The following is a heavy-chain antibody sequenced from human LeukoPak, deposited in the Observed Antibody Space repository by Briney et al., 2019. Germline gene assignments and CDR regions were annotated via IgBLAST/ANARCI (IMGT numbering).Heavy chain of an antibody. V-gene: IGHV4-39*01. CDR1: GGSISSSSYY. CDR2: INYSGNT. Sequence: TSETLSLTCTVSGGSISSSSYYWGWIRQPPGKGLEWIGSINYSGNTYYNPSLKSRVTISVDTSKNQFSLRLSSVTAADSAVYYCAGWMQLWSTTLNGLKSFQHWGQGTLVTVSS. J-gene: IGHJ1*01. CDR3: AGWMQLWSTTLNGLKSFQH. D-gene: IGHD5-18*01.